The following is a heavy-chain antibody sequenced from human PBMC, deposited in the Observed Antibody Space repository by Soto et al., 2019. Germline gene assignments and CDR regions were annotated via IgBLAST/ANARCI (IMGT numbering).Heavy chain of an antibody. CDR1: GFTFSSYW. D-gene: IGHD3-9*01. Sequence: EVQLVESGGGLVQPGGSLRLSCAASGFTFSSYWMSWVRQAPGKGLEWVANIKQDGSEKYYVDSVKGRFTISRDNFNSSLYVQMNSLRAEDTDVYYCAREWVYFDWQFDYWGQGTLVAVS. V-gene: IGHV3-7*03. CDR2: IKQDGSEK. CDR3: AREWVYFDWQFDY. J-gene: IGHJ4*02.